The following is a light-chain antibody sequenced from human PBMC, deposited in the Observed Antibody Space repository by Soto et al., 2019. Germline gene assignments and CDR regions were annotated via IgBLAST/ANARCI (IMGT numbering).Light chain of an antibody. J-gene: IGLJ2*01. CDR1: SSDVGGYSY. Sequence: QSALTQPASVSGSPGQSITISCTGTSSDVGGYSYVSWYQQHPGKAPKLMIYEVRIRPSGVSNRFSGSKSGNTASLTISGIQAEDEADYYCSSYRGSSTLVVFGGGTKLTVL. CDR3: SSYRGSSTLVV. V-gene: IGLV2-14*01. CDR2: EVR.